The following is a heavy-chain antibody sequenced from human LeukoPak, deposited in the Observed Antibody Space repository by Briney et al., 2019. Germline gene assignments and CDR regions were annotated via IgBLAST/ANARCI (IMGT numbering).Heavy chain of an antibody. D-gene: IGHD3-22*01. J-gene: IGHJ5*02. CDR3: ARANSSGYFQFGNWYDP. Sequence: GGSLRLSCAASGFTFSSYSMNWVRQAPGKGLEWVSSISSSSSYIYYADSVKGRFTISRDNAKNSLYLQMNSLRAEDTAVYYCARANSSGYFQFGNWYDPWGQGTLVTVSS. CDR2: ISSSSSYI. CDR1: GFTFSSYS. V-gene: IGHV3-21*01.